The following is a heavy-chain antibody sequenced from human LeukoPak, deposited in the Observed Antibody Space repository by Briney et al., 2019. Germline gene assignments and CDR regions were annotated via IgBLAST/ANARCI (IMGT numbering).Heavy chain of an antibody. CDR1: GVTFSVVY. V-gene: IGHV3-11*05. Sequence: GGSLSLSCAAAGVTFSVVYMSWIRQAPGHWREWVSYMSSRSSYTDYADSGKGRFTISRDNAKNSLNLQMHSLRAEDTAVYYCARDSRYSGSSDSWGQGTLVTVSS. CDR3: ARDSRYSGSSDS. J-gene: IGHJ4*02. CDR2: MSSRSSYT. D-gene: IGHD5-12*01.